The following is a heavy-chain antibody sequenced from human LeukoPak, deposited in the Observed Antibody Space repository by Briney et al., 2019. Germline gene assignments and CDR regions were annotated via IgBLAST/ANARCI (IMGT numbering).Heavy chain of an antibody. CDR1: GFTFSSYS. V-gene: IGHV3-21*01. CDR2: ISSSSSYI. D-gene: IGHD4-17*01. Sequence: GGSLRLSCAASGFTFSSYSMNWVRQAPGKGLEWVSSISSSSSYIYYADLVKGRFTISRDNAKNSLYLQMNSLRAEDTAVYYCARDLLTTVTDTLDYWGQGTLVTVSS. J-gene: IGHJ4*02. CDR3: ARDLLTTVTDTLDY.